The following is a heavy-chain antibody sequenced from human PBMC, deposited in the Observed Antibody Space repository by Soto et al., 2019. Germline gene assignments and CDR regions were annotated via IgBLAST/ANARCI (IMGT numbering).Heavy chain of an antibody. CDR2: ISYDGSNK. V-gene: IGHV3-30*18. J-gene: IGHJ6*02. CDR1: GFTFSSYG. Sequence: GGSLRLSCAASGFTFSSYGMHWVRQAPGKGLEWVAVISYDGSNKYYADSVKGRFTISRDNSKNTLYLQMNSLRAEDTAVYYCAKDMYSSSSNYYYGMDVWGQGTTVTVSS. D-gene: IGHD6-6*01. CDR3: AKDMYSSSSNYYYGMDV.